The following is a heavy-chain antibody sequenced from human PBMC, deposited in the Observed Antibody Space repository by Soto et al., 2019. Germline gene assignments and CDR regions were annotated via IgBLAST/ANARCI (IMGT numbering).Heavy chain of an antibody. CDR1: GFTFSSYG. V-gene: IGHV3-30*18. CDR3: AKLRYSSSWLDY. Sequence: GGSLRLSCAASGFTFSSYGMHWVRQAPGKGLEWVAVISYDGSNKYYADSVKGRFTISRDNSKNTLYLQMNSLRAEDTAVYYCAKLRYSSSWLDYWGQGTLVTVSS. D-gene: IGHD6-13*01. J-gene: IGHJ4*02. CDR2: ISYDGSNK.